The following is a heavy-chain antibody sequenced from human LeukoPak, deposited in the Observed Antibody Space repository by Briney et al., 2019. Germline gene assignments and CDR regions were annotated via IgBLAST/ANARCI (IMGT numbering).Heavy chain of an antibody. J-gene: IGHJ4*02. CDR1: GFTFSRSS. CDR3: ARGQGEWVLLAY. D-gene: IGHD3-16*01. Sequence: GGSLRLSCAASGFTFSRSSMNWVRQAPGKGLEWVANIKQDGREKYYADSVTGRFTISRDNVKNSVYLQMDSLRAEDTAVYYCARGQGEWVLLAYWGQGTPVTVSS. V-gene: IGHV3-7*01. CDR2: IKQDGREK.